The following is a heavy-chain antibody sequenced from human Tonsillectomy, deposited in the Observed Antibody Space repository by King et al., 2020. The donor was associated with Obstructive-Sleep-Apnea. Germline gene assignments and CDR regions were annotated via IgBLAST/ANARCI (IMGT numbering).Heavy chain of an antibody. Sequence: VQLVESGGGVVQPGRSLRLSCAASGFTFNNYAMHWVRQAPGKGLEWVVVISYDGSNKYYADSVKARFTISRDNSKNTLYLQMNSLRAEEQAVYYFASDPINVDTAMAEYYFYGMDVWGQGTTVTVSS. J-gene: IGHJ6*02. CDR3: ASDPINVDTAMAEYYFYGMDV. V-gene: IGHV3-30*04. CDR2: ISYDGSNK. CDR1: GFTFNNYA. D-gene: IGHD5-18*01.